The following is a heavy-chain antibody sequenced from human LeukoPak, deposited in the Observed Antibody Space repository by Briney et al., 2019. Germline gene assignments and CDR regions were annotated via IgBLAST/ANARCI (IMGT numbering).Heavy chain of an antibody. D-gene: IGHD1-26*01. CDR3: AKLRVGAIDY. Sequence: PGGSLRLSCAASGFTFSSYWMSWVRRAPGKGLEWVANIKQDGSEKYYVDSVKGRFTISSDNAKNSLYLQMNSLRAEDTAVFYCAKLRVGAIDYWGQGTLVTVSS. CDR2: IKQDGSEK. CDR1: GFTFSSYW. V-gene: IGHV3-7*01. J-gene: IGHJ4*02.